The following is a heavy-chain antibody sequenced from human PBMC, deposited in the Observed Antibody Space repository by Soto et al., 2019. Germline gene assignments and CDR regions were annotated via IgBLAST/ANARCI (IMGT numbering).Heavy chain of an antibody. V-gene: IGHV4-39*01. D-gene: IGHD6-13*01. CDR3: AGSSSWYPPSHFDY. J-gene: IGHJ4*02. CDR1: GGSISSSSYY. CDR2: IYYSGST. Sequence: QLQLQESGPGLVKPSETLSLTCTVSGGSISSSSYYWGWIRQPPGKGLEWIGSIYYSGSTYYNPSLKSRVTISVDTSKNQFSLKLSSVTAADTAVYYCAGSSSWYPPSHFDYWGQGTLVTVSS.